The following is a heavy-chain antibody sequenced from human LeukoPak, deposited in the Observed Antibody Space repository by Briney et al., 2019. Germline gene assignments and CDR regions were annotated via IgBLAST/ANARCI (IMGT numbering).Heavy chain of an antibody. V-gene: IGHV1-2*02. CDR3: AREMTTVTTLGSFDY. CDR2: TNPNSGGT. J-gene: IGHJ4*02. Sequence: ASVKVSCKASGYTFTGYYMHWVRQAPGQGLEWMGWTNPNSGGTNYAQKFQGRVTMTRDTSISTAYMELSRLRSDDTAVYYCAREMTTVTTLGSFDYWGQGTLVTVSS. D-gene: IGHD4-17*01. CDR1: GYTFTGYY.